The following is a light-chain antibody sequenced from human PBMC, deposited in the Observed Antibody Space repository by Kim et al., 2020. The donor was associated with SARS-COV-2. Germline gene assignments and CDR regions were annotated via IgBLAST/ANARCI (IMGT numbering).Light chain of an antibody. CDR2: GAS. CDR1: QTVYSN. V-gene: IGKV3-15*01. CDR3: QQYNNWPYT. Sequence: VSPGQRVSLSCRASQTVYSNLAWYQQKPGQAPRLLMYGASTRATGIPARLSGSGSGTEFALTISSLQSEDFAVYYCQQYNNWPYTFGQGTKVDIK. J-gene: IGKJ2*01.